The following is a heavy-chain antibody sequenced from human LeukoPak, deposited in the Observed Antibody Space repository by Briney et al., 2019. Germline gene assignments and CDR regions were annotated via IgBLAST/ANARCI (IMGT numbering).Heavy chain of an antibody. Sequence: RSSVKVSCMASGYIFTSYDINWVRQATGQGLEWMGWMNPNSGNTGYAQKFQGRVTMTRNTSISTAYMELSSLRSEDTAVYYCASAGPKPYYYYGMDVWGQGTTVTVSS. CDR3: ASAGPKPYYYYGMDV. CDR2: MNPNSGNT. V-gene: IGHV1-8*01. CDR1: GYIFTSYD. J-gene: IGHJ6*02.